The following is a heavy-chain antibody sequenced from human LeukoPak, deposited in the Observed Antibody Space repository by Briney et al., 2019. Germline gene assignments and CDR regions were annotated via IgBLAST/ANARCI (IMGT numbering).Heavy chain of an antibody. J-gene: IGHJ4*02. V-gene: IGHV5-51*01. CDR1: GYSLSSFW. Sequence: GESLKISCQGSGYSLSSFWIGWVRQMPGKGLEWMGCIYPGDSDVRYSPSFQGQVNISADKSLNSAYLQWNSLKASDTAMYYCARRRSMSYRSYFEYWGQGTLVTVSS. CDR3: ARRRSMSYRSYFEY. CDR2: IYPGDSDV. D-gene: IGHD1-26*01.